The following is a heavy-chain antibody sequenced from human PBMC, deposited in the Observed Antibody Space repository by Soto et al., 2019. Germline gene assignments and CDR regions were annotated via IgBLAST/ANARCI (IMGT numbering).Heavy chain of an antibody. CDR2: IFYSGRSGST. CDR3: ARTALGWFDP. D-gene: IGHD2-21*02. CDR1: GGSISSYY. J-gene: IGHJ5*02. V-gene: IGHV4-59*01. Sequence: SETLSLTCSVSGGSISSYYWSWIRQPPGKGLEWIGYIFYSGRSGSTNYNPSLKSRVTISVETSKNQLSLKLSSVTAADTAVYYCARTALGWFDPWGQGTLVTVSS.